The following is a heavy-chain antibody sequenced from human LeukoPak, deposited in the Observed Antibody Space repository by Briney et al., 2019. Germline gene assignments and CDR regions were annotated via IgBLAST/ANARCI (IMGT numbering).Heavy chain of an antibody. CDR2: IFTSGWT. V-gene: IGHV4-4*09. CDR1: GGSISSYY. J-gene: IGHJ5*02. CDR3: ATSHDVKTAPYDL. Sequence: SETLSLTCSVSGGSISSYYWSWVRQSPGKGLEWIGYIFTSGWTDYNPSLKSRVTMSVDTSKNQLAMELRFLTAADTAVYYCATSHDVKTAPYDLWGQGTLVTVSS. D-gene: IGHD2-21*01.